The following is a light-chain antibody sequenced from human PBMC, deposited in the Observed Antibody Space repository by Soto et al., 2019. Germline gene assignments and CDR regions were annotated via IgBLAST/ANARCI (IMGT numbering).Light chain of an antibody. CDR3: HQRKSWPRT. J-gene: IGKJ1*01. CDR1: QSVSSY. V-gene: IGKV3-11*01. CDR2: DAS. Sequence: EIVLTQSPATLSLSPGERATLSCWASQSVSSYLAWYQQKPGQAPRLLIYDASNRATGIPARFSGSGSGTDFTLTISSLEPEDFAVYYCHQRKSWPRTFGQGTKVDIK.